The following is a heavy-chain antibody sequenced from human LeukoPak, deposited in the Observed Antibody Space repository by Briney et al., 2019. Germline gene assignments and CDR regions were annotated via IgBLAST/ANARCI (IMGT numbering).Heavy chain of an antibody. CDR2: ISGSGGST. CDR3: AKDSLEYYYDSSGYYPTDY. CDR1: GSTFSSYA. V-gene: IGHV3-23*01. J-gene: IGHJ4*02. Sequence: GGSLRLSCAASGSTFSSYAMSWVRQAPGKGLEWVSAISGSGGSTYYADSVKGRFTISRDNSKNTLYLQMNSLRAEDTAVYYCAKDSLEYYYDSSGYYPTDYWGQGTLVTVPS. D-gene: IGHD3-22*01.